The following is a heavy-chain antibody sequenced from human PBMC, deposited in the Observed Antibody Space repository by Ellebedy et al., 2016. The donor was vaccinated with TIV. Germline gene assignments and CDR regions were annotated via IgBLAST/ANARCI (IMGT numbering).Heavy chain of an antibody. CDR3: ARGTDTAMVSDFDY. V-gene: IGHV3-33*01. CDR1: GFTFSSYG. Sequence: PGGSLRLSCAASGFTFSSYGMHWVRQAPGKGLEWVAVIWYDGSNKYYADSVKGRFTISRDNSKNTLYLQMNSLRAEDTAVYYCARGTDTAMVSDFDYWGQGTLVTVSS. CDR2: IWYDGSNK. D-gene: IGHD5-18*01. J-gene: IGHJ4*02.